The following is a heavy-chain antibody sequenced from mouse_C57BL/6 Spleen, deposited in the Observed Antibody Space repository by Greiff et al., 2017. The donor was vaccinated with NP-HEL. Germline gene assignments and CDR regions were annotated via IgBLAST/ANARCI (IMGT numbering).Heavy chain of an antibody. CDR3: ARENTYYSNYSPFDY. V-gene: IGHV1-54*01. D-gene: IGHD2-5*01. J-gene: IGHJ2*01. CDR1: GYAFTNYL. Sequence: VQLQQSGAELVRPGTSVKVSCKASGYAFTNYLIEWVKQRPGQGLEWIGVINPGSGGTNYNEKFKGKATLTADKSSSTAYMQLSSLTSEDSAVYFCARENTYYSNYSPFDYWGQGTTLTVSS. CDR2: INPGSGGT.